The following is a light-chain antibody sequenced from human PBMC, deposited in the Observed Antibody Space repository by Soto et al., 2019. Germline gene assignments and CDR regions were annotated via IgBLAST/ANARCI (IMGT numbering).Light chain of an antibody. Sequence: EIVLTQSPGTLSLSPGGRATLSCKASQSVSSNFLAWYQRKPGQAPRLLIYGASCRATDIPYRFSGSGSGTDFTLTITRLEPEDFAVYYCQQYGTSPPTFGQGTKVEI. J-gene: IGKJ1*01. CDR1: QSVSSNF. CDR2: GAS. CDR3: QQYGTSPPT. V-gene: IGKV3-20*01.